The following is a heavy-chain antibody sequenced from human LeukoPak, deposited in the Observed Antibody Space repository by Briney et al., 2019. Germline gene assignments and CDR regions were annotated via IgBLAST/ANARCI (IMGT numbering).Heavy chain of an antibody. CDR1: GYTFTNYG. CDR3: ARVKRHFDWLPNEYYFDY. Sequence: PLASVKVSCKASGYTFTNYGFNWVRQAPGQGLEWMAWISVYNGNTNYAQILQDRVTMTTDTSTSTTYMELRSLRSDDTDDTAVYYCARVKRHFDWLPNEYYFDYWGQGTLVAVSS. CDR2: ISVYNGNT. D-gene: IGHD3-9*01. J-gene: IGHJ4*02. V-gene: IGHV1-18*01.